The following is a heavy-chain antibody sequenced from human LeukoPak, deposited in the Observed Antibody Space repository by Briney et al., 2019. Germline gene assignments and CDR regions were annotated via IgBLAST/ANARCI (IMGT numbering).Heavy chain of an antibody. J-gene: IGHJ5*02. D-gene: IGHD7-27*01. CDR2: VTGGGGTT. V-gene: IGHV3-23*01. CDR3: ARGLGINWFDP. CDR1: GFSFRNYW. Sequence: GGSLRLSCAASGFSFRNYWMGWVRQAPGKGLEWVSTVTGGGGTTYYADSVKGRFTISRDNSKNTVYLQMNSLRAEDTAVYYCARGLGINWFDPWGQGTLVTVSS.